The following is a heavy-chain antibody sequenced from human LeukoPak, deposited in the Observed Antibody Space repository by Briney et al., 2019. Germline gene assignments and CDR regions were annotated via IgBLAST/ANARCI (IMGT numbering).Heavy chain of an antibody. CDR2: VNPYSGNT. J-gene: IGHJ4*02. CDR1: GYTFTNYD. CDR3: ASSTG. V-gene: IGHV1-8*03. Sequence: EASVKVSCKASGYTFTNYDINWVRQATGQGLEWVGWVNPYSGNTGYAQKFQGRVTITRNTSISTAYMELSSLRSEDTAVYYCASSTGWGQGTLVTVSS. D-gene: IGHD4-17*01.